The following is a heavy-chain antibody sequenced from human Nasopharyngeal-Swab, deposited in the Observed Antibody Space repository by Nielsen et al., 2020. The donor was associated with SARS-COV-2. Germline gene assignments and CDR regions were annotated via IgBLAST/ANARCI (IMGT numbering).Heavy chain of an antibody. CDR3: AKRDDYYESSGLGD. D-gene: IGHD3-22*01. CDR1: GFTFSTYA. J-gene: IGHJ4*02. CDR2: ISSSGGST. V-gene: IGHV3-23*01. Sequence: GESLKISCAASGFTFSTYAMYWVRQPPAKGLEWVSIISSSGGSTYYADSVKGRFTISRDNSKNTLYLQMNSLRAGDTAVYYCAKRDDYYESSGLGDWGQGTLVTVSS.